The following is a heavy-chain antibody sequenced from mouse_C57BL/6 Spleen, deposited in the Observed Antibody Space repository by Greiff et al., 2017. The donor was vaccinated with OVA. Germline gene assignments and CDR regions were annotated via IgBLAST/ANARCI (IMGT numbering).Heavy chain of an antibody. Sequence: VQLQQSGPVLVKPGASVKMSCKASGYTFTDYYMNWVKQSHGKSLEWIGVINPYNGGTSYNQKFKGKATLTVDKSSSTAYMELNSLTSEDSAVYYCARDRYYPWFAYWGQGTLVTVSA. D-gene: IGHD2-3*01. CDR3: ARDRYYPWFAY. V-gene: IGHV1-19*01. CDR1: GYTFTDYY. J-gene: IGHJ3*01. CDR2: INPYNGGT.